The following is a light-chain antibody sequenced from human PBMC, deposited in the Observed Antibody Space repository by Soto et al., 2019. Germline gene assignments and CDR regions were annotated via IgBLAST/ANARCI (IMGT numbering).Light chain of an antibody. V-gene: IGKV1-5*03. CDR2: KAS. J-gene: IGKJ4*01. Sequence: DIQMTQSPSTLSASVGDRVTITCRASQSISSWLAWYQQKPGKAPKLLIYKASSLESGVPSRFSGSGSGTEITLNISSLQPDDFATYYCQQYNSSPLTFGGGTKGEIK. CDR1: QSISSW. CDR3: QQYNSSPLT.